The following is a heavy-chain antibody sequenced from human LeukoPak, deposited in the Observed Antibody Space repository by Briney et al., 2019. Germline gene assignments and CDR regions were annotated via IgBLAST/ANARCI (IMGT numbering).Heavy chain of an antibody. Sequence: ASVKVSCKASGYTFSSYGISWVRQAPGQGLEWMGWISANNGNTNYAQKLQGRVTMTRDTSTSTVYMELSSLRSEDTAVYYCARVEDGYNKDMDYWGQGTLVTVSS. CDR2: ISANNGNT. D-gene: IGHD5-24*01. CDR3: ARVEDGYNKDMDY. J-gene: IGHJ4*02. CDR1: GYTFSSYG. V-gene: IGHV1-18*01.